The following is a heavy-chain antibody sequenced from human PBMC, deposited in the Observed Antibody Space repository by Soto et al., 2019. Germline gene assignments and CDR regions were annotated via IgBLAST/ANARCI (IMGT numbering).Heavy chain of an antibody. CDR3: ARTYWFDP. Sequence: SETLSLTCAVYGGSFSGYYWSWIRQPPGKGLEWIGEINHSGSTNYNPSLKSRVTISVDTSKNQFSLKLSSVTAADTAVYYCARTYWFDPWGQGTLVTVSS. CDR2: INHSGST. J-gene: IGHJ5*02. V-gene: IGHV4-34*01. CDR1: GGSFSGYY.